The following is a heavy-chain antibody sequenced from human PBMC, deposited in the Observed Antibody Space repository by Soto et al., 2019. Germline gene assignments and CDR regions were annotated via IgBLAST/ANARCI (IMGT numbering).Heavy chain of an antibody. V-gene: IGHV3-72*01. J-gene: IGHJ6*02. CDR3: ARVRAYSSSWYGGWTATDPYYYYGMDV. D-gene: IGHD6-13*01. CDR2: TRNKANSYTT. Sequence: WVRQAPGKGLEWVGRTRNKANSYTTEYAASVKGRFTISRDDSKNSLYLQMNSLKTEDTAVYYCARVRAYSSSWYGGWTATDPYYYYGMDVWGQGTTVTVSS.